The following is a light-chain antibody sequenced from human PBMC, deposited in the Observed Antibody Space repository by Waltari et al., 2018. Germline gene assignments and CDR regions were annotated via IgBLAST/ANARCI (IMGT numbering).Light chain of an antibody. CDR1: QSVSRA. J-gene: IGKJ1*01. CDR2: GAS. CDR3: QHYVRLPAT. V-gene: IGKV3-20*01. Sequence: EIVLTQSPGSLSSSPGERVTLSCRDSQSVSRALAWYQQKPGQAPRLLIFGASNRATGMPDRFSGSGSETDFSLTISRLEPEDFAVYYCQHYVRLPATFGRGTKVEIK.